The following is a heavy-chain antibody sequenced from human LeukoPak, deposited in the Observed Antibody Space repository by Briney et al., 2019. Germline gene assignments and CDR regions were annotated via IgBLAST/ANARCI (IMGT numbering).Heavy chain of an antibody. CDR2: IYTSGST. CDR3: ARVGYCSSTSCYLPKYYYYMDV. Sequence: SETLSLTCTVSGDSISSGSYYWSWIRQPAGKGLEWIGRIYTSGSTNYNPSLKSRVTISVDTSKNQFSLKLSSVTAADTAVYYCARVGYCSSTSCYLPKYYYYMDVWGKGTTVTVSS. J-gene: IGHJ6*03. D-gene: IGHD2-2*01. V-gene: IGHV4-61*02. CDR1: GDSISSGSYY.